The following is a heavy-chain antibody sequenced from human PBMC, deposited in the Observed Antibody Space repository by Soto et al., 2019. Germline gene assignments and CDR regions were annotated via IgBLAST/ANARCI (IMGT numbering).Heavy chain of an antibody. V-gene: IGHV5-51*01. CDR3: AREVVTPYYGMDV. CDR2: IYPGDSDT. J-gene: IGHJ6*02. CDR1: GYSFTSYW. Sequence: GESLKISCKGSGYSFTSYWIGWVRQMPGKGLEWMGIIYPGDSDTRYSPSFQGQVTISADKSISTAYLQWSSLKASDTAMYYCAREVVTPYYGMDVWGQGTTVTASS. D-gene: IGHD3-22*01.